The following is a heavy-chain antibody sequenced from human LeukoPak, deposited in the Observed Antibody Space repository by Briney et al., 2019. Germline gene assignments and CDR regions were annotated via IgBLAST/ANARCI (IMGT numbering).Heavy chain of an antibody. CDR2: IIPIFGTA. J-gene: IGHJ4*02. D-gene: IGHD3-22*01. Sequence: ASVKVSCKASGGTFSSYAISWVRQAPGQGLEWMGGIIPIFGTANYAQKFQGRVTITADESTSTAYMELSSLRSEDTAVYYCARYYDSSGYYSTYYFDYWGQGTLVTVSS. CDR3: ARYYDSSGYYSTYYFDY. V-gene: IGHV1-69*13. CDR1: GGTFSSYA.